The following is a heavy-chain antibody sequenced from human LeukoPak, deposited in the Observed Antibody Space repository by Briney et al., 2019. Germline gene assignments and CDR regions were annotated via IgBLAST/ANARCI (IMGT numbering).Heavy chain of an antibody. CDR2: ISAYNGNT. CDR1: GYTCTSYG. Sequence: ASVKVSCKASGYTCTSYGISWVRQAPGQGLEGMGWISAYNGNTNYAQKLQGRVTMTTDTSTSTAYMELRSLRSDDTAVYYCAREQPYGWFDPWGQGTLVTVSS. J-gene: IGHJ5*02. D-gene: IGHD1-14*01. CDR3: AREQPYGWFDP. V-gene: IGHV1-18*01.